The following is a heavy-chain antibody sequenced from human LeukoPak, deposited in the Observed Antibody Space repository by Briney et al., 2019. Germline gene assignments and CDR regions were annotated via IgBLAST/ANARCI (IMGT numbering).Heavy chain of an antibody. D-gene: IGHD3-10*01. CDR1: GYTFTSYG. Sequence: SVKVSCKASGYTFTSYGISWVRQAPGQGPEWMGWISAYNGNANYAQKLQGRVTMTTDTSTSTAYMELRSLRSDDTAVYYCARDKSRMVRGVIISPPYGYWGQGTLVTVSS. CDR2: ISAYNGNA. V-gene: IGHV1-18*04. CDR3: ARDKSRMVRGVIISPPYGY. J-gene: IGHJ4*02.